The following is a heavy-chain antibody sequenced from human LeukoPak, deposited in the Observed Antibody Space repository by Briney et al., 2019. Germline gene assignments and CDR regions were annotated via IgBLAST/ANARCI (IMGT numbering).Heavy chain of an antibody. D-gene: IGHD3-3*01. V-gene: IGHV1-8*01. CDR2: MNPNSGNT. J-gene: IGHJ3*02. CDR3: ARNGGDFWSGYYTGPDAFDI. Sequence: ASVKVSCKASGYTFTSYDINWVRQATGQGLEWMGWMNPNSGNTGYAQKFQGRVTMTRDTSTSTVYMELSSLRSEDTAVYYCARNGGDFWSGYYTGPDAFDIWGQGTMVTVSS. CDR1: GYTFTSYD.